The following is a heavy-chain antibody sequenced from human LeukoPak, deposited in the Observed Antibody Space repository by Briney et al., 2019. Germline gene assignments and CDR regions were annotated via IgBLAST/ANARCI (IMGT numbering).Heavy chain of an antibody. J-gene: IGHJ4*02. CDR2: ISYDGSNK. D-gene: IGHD6-13*01. CDR1: GFTFSSYA. CDR3: AKGISPSSSWTFDY. Sequence: GRSLRLSCAASGFTFSSYAMHWVRQAPGKGLEWVAVISYDGSNKYYADSVRGRFTISRNNSKNTLYLQMNSLRAEDTAIYYCAKGISPSSSWTFDYWGQGTLVTVSS. V-gene: IGHV3-30*04.